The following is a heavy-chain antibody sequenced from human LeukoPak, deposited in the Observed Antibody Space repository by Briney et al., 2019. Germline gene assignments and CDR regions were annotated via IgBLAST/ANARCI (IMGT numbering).Heavy chain of an antibody. J-gene: IGHJ4*02. CDR2: ISSSSSYI. CDR1: GFTFSSYS. D-gene: IGHD6-13*01. V-gene: IGHV3-21*01. CDR3: ARSPYSSRPGYYFDY. Sequence: GGSLRLSCAASGFTFSSYSMNWVRQAPGKGLEWVSSISSSSSYIYYADSVKSRFTISRDNAKNSLYLQMNSLRAEDTAVYYCARSPYSSRPGYYFDYWGQGTLVTVSS.